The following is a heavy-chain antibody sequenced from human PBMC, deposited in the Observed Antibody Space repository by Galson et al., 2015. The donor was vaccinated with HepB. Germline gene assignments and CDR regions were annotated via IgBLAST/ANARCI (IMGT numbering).Heavy chain of an antibody. J-gene: IGHJ4*02. V-gene: IGHV3-23*01. CDR2: ISGTGGSR. CDR1: GFTFSSYT. Sequence: SLRLSCAASGFTFSSYTMTWVRQAPGKGLEWVSGISGTGGSRYYADSVKGLFTISRDNSQNTLYLQMNSLRAEDTALYYCAKDRVRAVAGRALYFDSWGRGNLVTVSS. D-gene: IGHD6-19*01. CDR3: AKDRVRAVAGRALYFDS.